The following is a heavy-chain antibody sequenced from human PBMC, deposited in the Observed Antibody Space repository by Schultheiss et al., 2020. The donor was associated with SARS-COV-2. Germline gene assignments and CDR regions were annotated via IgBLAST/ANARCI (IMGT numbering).Heavy chain of an antibody. V-gene: IGHV3-33*08. D-gene: IGHD2-21*02. Sequence: GGSLRLSCAASGFRLSSYSMNWVRQAPEKGLEWVAVIWFDGSEKYYADSVKGRFTISRDNSKNTLYLQMNCLRAEETAVYYCARPSVVTARSWYFDLWGRGTLVTVSS. CDR1: GFRLSSYS. CDR3: ARPSVVTARSWYFDL. J-gene: IGHJ2*01. CDR2: IWFDGSEK.